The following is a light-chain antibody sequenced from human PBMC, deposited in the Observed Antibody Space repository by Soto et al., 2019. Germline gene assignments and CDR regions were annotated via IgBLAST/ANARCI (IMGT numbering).Light chain of an antibody. J-gene: IGKJ4*01. V-gene: IGKV3-15*01. CDR1: QSVSNN. CDR3: QQYNNWPPLT. CDR2: GAS. Sequence: EIVMTQSPGTLSVSPGERATLSCRASQSVSNNLAWYQQKPGQAPRLIIYGASTRATGIPARFSGSGSGTEFTLTISSLQSEDFAVYYCQQYNNWPPLTFGGGTKVEIK.